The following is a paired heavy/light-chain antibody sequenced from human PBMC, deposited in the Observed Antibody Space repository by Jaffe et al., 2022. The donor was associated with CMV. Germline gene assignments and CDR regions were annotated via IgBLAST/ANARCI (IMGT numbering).Heavy chain of an antibody. CDR1: GYTFTSYY. CDR2: INPSGGST. V-gene: IGHV1-46*01. J-gene: IGHJ4*02. CDR3: ARPYYDILTGYSARFDY. Sequence: QVQLVQSGAEVKKPGASVKVSCKASGYTFTSYYMHWVRQAPGQGLEWMGIINPSGGSTSYAQKFQGRVTMTRDTSTSTVYMELSSLRSEDTAVYYCARPYYDILTGYSARFDYWGQGTLVTVSS. D-gene: IGHD3-9*01.
Light chain of an antibody. Sequence: QSALTQPASVSGSPGQSITISCTGTSSDVGSYNLVSWYQQHPGKAPKLMIYEVSKRPSGVSNRFSGSKSGNTASLTISGLQAEDEADYYCCSYAGSSTYYVFGTGTKVTVL. CDR2: EVS. J-gene: IGLJ1*01. CDR3: CSYAGSSTYYV. CDR1: SSDVGSYNL. V-gene: IGLV2-23*02.